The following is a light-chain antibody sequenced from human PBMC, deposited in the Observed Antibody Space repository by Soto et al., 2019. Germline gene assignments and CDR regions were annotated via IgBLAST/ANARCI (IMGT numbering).Light chain of an antibody. CDR2: GAS. V-gene: IGKV3-15*01. Sequence: EIVMTQSPATLSVSTGERATLSCRASQSVSRNLAWYQQKPGQAPRLLIYGASIRATGIPARFSGSASGTEFTLTISRLQSEDFAVYYCQQYNNWPPVTFGQGTKLEIK. J-gene: IGKJ2*01. CDR1: QSVSRN. CDR3: QQYNNWPPVT.